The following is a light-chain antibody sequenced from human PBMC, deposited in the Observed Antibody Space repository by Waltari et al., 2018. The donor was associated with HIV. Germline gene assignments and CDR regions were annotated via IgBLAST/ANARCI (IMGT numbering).Light chain of an antibody. CDR3: TSYTSSSTYV. CDR2: EVS. J-gene: IGLJ1*01. CDR1: SSDVGGYNY. V-gene: IGLV2-14*01. Sequence: QSALTQPASVSGSPGQSITISCPGTSSDVGGYNYVSWYQQHPGKAPKLMIYEVSNRPSGVSNRFSGSKSGNTASLTISGLQAEDEADYYCTSYTSSSTYVFATGTKVTVL.